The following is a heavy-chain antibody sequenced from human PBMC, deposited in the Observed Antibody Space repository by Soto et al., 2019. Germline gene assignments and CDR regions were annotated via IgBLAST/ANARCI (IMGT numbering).Heavy chain of an antibody. CDR2: ISSSSYI. CDR3: AREAADYGDYYFDY. D-gene: IGHD4-17*01. V-gene: IGHV3-21*01. Sequence: GESLKISCAASGFTFSSYSMNWVRQAPGKGLEWVSSISSSSYIYYADSVKGRFTISRDNAKNSLYLQMNSLRAEDTAVYYCAREAADYGDYYFDYWGQGTLVTVSS. J-gene: IGHJ4*02. CDR1: GFTFSSYS.